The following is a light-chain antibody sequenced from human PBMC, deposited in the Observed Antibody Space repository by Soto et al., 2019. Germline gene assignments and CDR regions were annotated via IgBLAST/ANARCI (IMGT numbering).Light chain of an antibody. CDR1: QTITSD. J-gene: IGKJ1*01. V-gene: IGKV1-39*01. Sequence: DIQMTESPSSLSASVGDRVTITCRAIQTITSDLNWYQQRPGKAPKLLIYAASNLQSGVPSRFSGSGSGTDFTFIISSLQPEDSATYYCQQTYSTPGWTLGQGTKVDIK. CDR2: AAS. CDR3: QQTYSTPGWT.